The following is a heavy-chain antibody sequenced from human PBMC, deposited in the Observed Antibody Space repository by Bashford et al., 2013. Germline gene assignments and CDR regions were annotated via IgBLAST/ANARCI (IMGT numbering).Heavy chain of an antibody. V-gene: IGHV3-23*01. D-gene: IGHD5-18*01. CDR2: ISGSGGRP. J-gene: IGHJ6*02. Sequence: VRQAPGKGLEWVSSISGSGGRPYYADSVKGRFTISRDNSKNTIYLQMNSLRADDTAIYYCAKDVEYRDGMDVWGQGTTVTVSS. CDR3: AKDVEYRDGMDV.